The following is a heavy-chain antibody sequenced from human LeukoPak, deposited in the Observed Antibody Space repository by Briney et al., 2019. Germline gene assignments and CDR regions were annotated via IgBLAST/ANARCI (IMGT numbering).Heavy chain of an antibody. J-gene: IGHJ4*02. CDR1: GGSFSGYY. CDR3: ARGRYYDSSGYYYANYFDY. D-gene: IGHD3-22*01. CDR2: INRSGST. V-gene: IGHV4-34*01. Sequence: SETLSLTCAVYGGSFSGYYWSWIRQPPGKGLEWIGEINRSGSTNYNPSLKSRVTISVDTSKNQFSLKLSSVTAADTAVYYCARGRYYDSSGYYYANYFDYWGQGTLVTVSS.